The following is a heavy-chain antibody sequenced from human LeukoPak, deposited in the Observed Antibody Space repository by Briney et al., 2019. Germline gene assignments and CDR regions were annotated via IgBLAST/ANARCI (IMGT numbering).Heavy chain of an antibody. CDR2: MYPGGSV. D-gene: IGHD4-23*01. CDR1: GFTLNTND. V-gene: IGHV3-66*02. J-gene: IGHJ4*01. Sequence: GGSLRLSCAASGFTLNTNDMNWVRQAPGKGLEWVSLMYPGGSVYYTDSVKGRFIVSRDISKNTMFLQMNTLRPDDTALYYCVRQGPGDNCRWGQGTLVTVSP. CDR3: VRQGPGDNCR.